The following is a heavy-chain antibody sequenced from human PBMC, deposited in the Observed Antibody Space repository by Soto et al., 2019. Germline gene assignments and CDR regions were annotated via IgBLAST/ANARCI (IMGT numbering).Heavy chain of an antibody. CDR1: GGSFSGNY. D-gene: IGHD5-18*01. CDR3: ARADSYGYWYYYYGMDV. CDR2: INHSGST. Sequence: SETLSLTCAVYGGSFSGNYWSWIRQPPGKGLEWIGEINHSGSTNYNPSLKSRVTISVDTSKNQFSLKLSSVTAADTAVYYCARADSYGYWYYYYGMDVWGQGTTVT. V-gene: IGHV4-34*01. J-gene: IGHJ6*02.